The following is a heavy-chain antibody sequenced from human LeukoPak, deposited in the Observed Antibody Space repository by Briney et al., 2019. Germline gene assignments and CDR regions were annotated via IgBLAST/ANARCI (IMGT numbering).Heavy chain of an antibody. CDR3: VREHYNYYMDV. J-gene: IGHJ6*03. CDR2: IKKDGSEK. CDR1: GFTFSSYW. Sequence: PGGSLRLSCAASGFTFSSYWMSWVRQAPGKGLEWVANIKKDGSEKYYVDSVKGRFTISRDNGKNSLYLQMNSLRAEDTALYYCVREHYNYYMDVWGKGTTVTVSS. V-gene: IGHV3-7*03.